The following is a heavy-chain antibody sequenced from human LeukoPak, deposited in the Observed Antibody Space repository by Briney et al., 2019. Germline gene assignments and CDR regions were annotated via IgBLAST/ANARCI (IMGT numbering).Heavy chain of an antibody. J-gene: IGHJ3*02. CDR2: ITGSSGST. D-gene: IGHD6-19*01. CDR1: GFTFSSYA. CDR3: ARTAGWYDAFDI. V-gene: IGHV3-23*01. Sequence: GGSLRLSCAASGFTFSSYAMSWVRQAPGKGLEWVSAITGSSGSTYFADSVRGRFTISRDNSKNTLYLQMNSLRAEDTAVYYCARTAGWYDAFDIWGQGTMVTVSS.